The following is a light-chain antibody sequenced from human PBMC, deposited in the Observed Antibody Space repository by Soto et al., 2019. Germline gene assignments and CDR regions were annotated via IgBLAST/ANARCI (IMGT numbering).Light chain of an antibody. CDR1: QSVGSNY. CDR3: QQYGNPPWT. V-gene: IGKV3-20*01. CDR2: DTS. J-gene: IGKJ2*01. Sequence: ETVLTQSPGTLSLSPGERATLSCRASQSVGSNYLAWYQQKPGQAPRLLIYDTSSSATGIPNRFSGSGSGTDFTLTISRLEPEDFAVYHCQQYGNPPWTFGQGTKLEIK.